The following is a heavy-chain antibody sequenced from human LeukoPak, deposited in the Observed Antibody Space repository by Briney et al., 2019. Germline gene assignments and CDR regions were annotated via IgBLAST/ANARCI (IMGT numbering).Heavy chain of an antibody. V-gene: IGHV1-8*02. CDR2: MNPNSGNT. CDR3: ARGKVGANYYYYYMDV. J-gene: IGHJ6*03. Sequence: ASVNVSCKASAYTFTGYFMHWLRQATGQGLEWMGWMNPNSGNTGYPQKFQGRVTMTRNTSRSTAYMELSSLRSEDTAVYYCARGKVGANYYYYYMDVWGKGTTVTISS. D-gene: IGHD1-26*01. CDR1: AYTFTGYF.